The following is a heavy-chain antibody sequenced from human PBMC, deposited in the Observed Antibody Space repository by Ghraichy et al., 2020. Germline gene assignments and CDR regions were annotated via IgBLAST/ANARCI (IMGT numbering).Heavy chain of an antibody. CDR2: IYHSANT. D-gene: IGHD3-22*01. Sequence: SETLSLTCAVSSGSISSGAYSWNWLRQPPGKGLEWIGCIYHSANTYYNPSLESRVTISVDTSKNRFSLKLSSATAADTAVYYCAGGGDYSASSGYLPDDWGRGTQVTVSS. V-gene: IGHV4-30-2*01. CDR3: AGGGDYSASSGYLPDD. J-gene: IGHJ4*02. CDR1: SGSISSGAYS.